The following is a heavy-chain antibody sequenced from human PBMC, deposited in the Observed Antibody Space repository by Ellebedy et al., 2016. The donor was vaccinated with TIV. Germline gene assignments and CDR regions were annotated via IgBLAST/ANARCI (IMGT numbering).Heavy chain of an antibody. D-gene: IGHD1-26*01. CDR1: GFTVSSNY. V-gene: IGHV3-53*05. J-gene: IGHJ4*02. CDR2: IYSGGST. CDR3: ARDSKSGSELGGSIDY. Sequence: GESLKISCAASGFTVSSNYMSWVRQAPGKGLEWVSVIYSGGSTYYADSVKGRFIVSRDNSKNTQYLQMNSLGVEDTAVYYCARDSKSGSELGGSIDYWGQGTLVTVSS.